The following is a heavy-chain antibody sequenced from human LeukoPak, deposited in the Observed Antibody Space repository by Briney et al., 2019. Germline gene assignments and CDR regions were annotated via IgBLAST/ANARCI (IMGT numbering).Heavy chain of an antibody. Sequence: SETLSLTCTVSGGSINTYFWSWIRQPPGKGLQWIGYIYYSGSTNYNPSLKSRVTISVDTSKNQFSLKLSSVTAADTAVYYCARGVTGGWYGDFQHWGQGTLVTVSS. CDR3: ARGVTGGWYGDFQH. CDR1: GGSINTYF. V-gene: IGHV4-59*01. J-gene: IGHJ1*01. D-gene: IGHD6-19*01. CDR2: IYYSGST.